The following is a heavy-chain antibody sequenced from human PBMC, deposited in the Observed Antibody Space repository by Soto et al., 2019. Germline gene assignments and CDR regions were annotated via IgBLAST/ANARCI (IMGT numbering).Heavy chain of an antibody. CDR1: GGCIGSYY. J-gene: IGHJ4*02. D-gene: IGHD2-21*02. Sequence: QVQLQESGPGLVKPSDTLSLTCSVSGGCIGSYYWSWIRQPPGKGLEWIGYIYYSGSTNYNPSLKSRVTISVDTSKNQFSLKLSSVTAADTAVYYCARGGWRLIDYWGQGTLVTDSS. CDR2: IYYSGST. CDR3: ARGGWRLIDY. V-gene: IGHV4-59*08.